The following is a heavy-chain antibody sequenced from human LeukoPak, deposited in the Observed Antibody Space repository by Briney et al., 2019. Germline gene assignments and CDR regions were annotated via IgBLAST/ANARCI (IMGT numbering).Heavy chain of an antibody. D-gene: IGHD3-22*01. CDR2: ISANNGNT. CDR1: GYTFTSYG. V-gene: IGHV1-18*01. J-gene: IGHJ4*02. CDR3: AREVEVIGDSLHVGY. Sequence: GASVKVSCKASGYTFTSYGISWVRQAPGQGLEWMGWISANNGNTNYAQKLQGRVTMTTDTPTSTAYMELRSLRSDDTAVYYCAREVEVIGDSLHVGYWGQGTLVTVSS.